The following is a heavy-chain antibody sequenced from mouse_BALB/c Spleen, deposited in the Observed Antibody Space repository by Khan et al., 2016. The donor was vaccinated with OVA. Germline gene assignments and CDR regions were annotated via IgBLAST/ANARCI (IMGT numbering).Heavy chain of an antibody. CDR2: INTETGEP. CDR3: SSREFDTLDS. CDR1: GYTFTDYS. V-gene: IGHV9-2-1*01. Sequence: QIQLVQSGPELKKPGETVKISCKASGYTFTDYSMHWVKQAPGKGLKWMGWINTETGEPTYADDFKGRFAFSLETSATTAYLQINNLKNEDTATYFCSSREFDTLDSWGHGTSVTVSS. J-gene: IGHJ4*01.